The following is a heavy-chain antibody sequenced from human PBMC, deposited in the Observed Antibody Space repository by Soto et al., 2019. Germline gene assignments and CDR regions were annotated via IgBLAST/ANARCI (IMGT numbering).Heavy chain of an antibody. Sequence: GGSLRLSCAASGFTFSSYWMSWVRQAPGKGLEWVANIKQDGSEKYYVDSVKGRFTISRDNAKNSLYLQMNSLRAEDTAVYYCARAELLWFGELPFIDYWGQGTLVTVSS. V-gene: IGHV3-7*04. CDR1: GFTFSSYW. CDR3: ARAELLWFGELPFIDY. J-gene: IGHJ4*02. D-gene: IGHD3-10*01. CDR2: IKQDGSEK.